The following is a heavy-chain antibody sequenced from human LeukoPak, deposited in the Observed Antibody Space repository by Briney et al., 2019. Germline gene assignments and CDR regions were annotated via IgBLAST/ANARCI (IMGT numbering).Heavy chain of an antibody. J-gene: IGHJ4*02. CDR3: AEDSEEWLGTPTFDY. D-gene: IGHD6-19*01. Sequence: GGSLRLSCAASGFTFDDYAMHWVRQAPGKGLEWVSGTSWNSGTIVYADSVKGRFTISRDNAKNSLYLQMNSLRAEDTALYYCAEDSEEWLGTPTFDYWGQGTLVTVSS. V-gene: IGHV3-9*01. CDR2: TSWNSGTI. CDR1: GFTFDDYA.